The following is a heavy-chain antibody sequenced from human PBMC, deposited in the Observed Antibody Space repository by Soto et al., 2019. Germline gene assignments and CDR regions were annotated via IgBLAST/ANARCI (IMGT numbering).Heavy chain of an antibody. CDR1: GGSMSSGGYS. CDR3: ARVFGGRLIDY. Sequence: QLQLQESGSGLVKPSQTLSITCAVSGGSMSSGGYSWSWIRQPPGKGLEWIGYIYHSGSTYCNPSLKSRVTISVDRSKNQFSLKLSSVTAADTAVYYFARVFGGRLIDYWGQGTLVTVSP. CDR2: IYHSGST. J-gene: IGHJ4*02. D-gene: IGHD3-10*02. V-gene: IGHV4-30-2*01.